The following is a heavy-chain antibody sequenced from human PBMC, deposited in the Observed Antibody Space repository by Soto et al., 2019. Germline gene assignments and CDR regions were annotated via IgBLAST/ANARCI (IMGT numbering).Heavy chain of an antibody. CDR3: ARCGAESYYDFWSGYYTDY. J-gene: IGHJ4*02. Sequence: ASVKVSCKASGYTFTSYGISWVRQAPGQGLEWMGWISAYNGNTNYAQKLQGRVTMTTDTSTSTAYMELRSLRSDDTAVYYRARCGAESYYDFWSGYYTDYCCQGPLLTV. CDR2: ISAYNGNT. CDR1: GYTFTSYG. V-gene: IGHV1-18*01. D-gene: IGHD3-3*01.